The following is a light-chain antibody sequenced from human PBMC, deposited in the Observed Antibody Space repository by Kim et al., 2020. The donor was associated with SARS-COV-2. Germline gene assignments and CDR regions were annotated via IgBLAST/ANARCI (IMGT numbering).Light chain of an antibody. Sequence: EIVLTQSPGTLSLSPGERATLSCRASQSVSSNYLAWYQQRPGQAPRLLIYDASSRATGIPDSFSGSGSGTDFTLTISRLEPEDFAVYYCQQYSSSFRTFGQGTKVDIK. V-gene: IGKV3-20*01. CDR3: QQYSSSFRT. CDR2: DAS. J-gene: IGKJ1*01. CDR1: QSVSSNY.